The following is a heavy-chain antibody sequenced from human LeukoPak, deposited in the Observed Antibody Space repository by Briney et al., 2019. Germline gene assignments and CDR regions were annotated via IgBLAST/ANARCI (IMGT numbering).Heavy chain of an antibody. V-gene: IGHV3-23*01. CDR3: AKDIQLST. J-gene: IGHJ3*01. Sequence: GWSLRLSCAASGFTFSVAAMTWVRQAPGKGLEWVSLIGASGESTYYADSVKGRFTISRDNSKNTLSLQMNSLRVEDTAMYFCAKDIQLSTWGLGTMVTVSS. CDR2: IGASGEST. D-gene: IGHD5-24*01. CDR1: GFTFSVAA.